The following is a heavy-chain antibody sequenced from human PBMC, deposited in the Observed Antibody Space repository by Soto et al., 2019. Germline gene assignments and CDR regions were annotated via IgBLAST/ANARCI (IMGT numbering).Heavy chain of an antibody. CDR3: ARDSEEYSGYDVGNWFDP. CDR2: IIPIFGTA. Sequence: GASVKVSCKASGGTFSSYAISWVRQAPGQGLEWMGGIIPIFGTANYAQKFQGRVAITADESTSTAYMELSSLRSEDTAVYYCARDSEEYSGYDVGNWFDPWGQGTLVTVSS. J-gene: IGHJ5*02. V-gene: IGHV1-69*13. D-gene: IGHD5-12*01. CDR1: GGTFSSYA.